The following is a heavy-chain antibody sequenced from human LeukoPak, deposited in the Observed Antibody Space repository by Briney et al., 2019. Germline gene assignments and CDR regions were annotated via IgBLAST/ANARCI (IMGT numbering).Heavy chain of an antibody. CDR3: ARSLYGSGSTRSYYFDY. CDR1: GFTFSSYA. J-gene: IGHJ4*02. Sequence: GRSLRLSCAASGFTFSSYAMHWVRQAPGKGLEWVAVISYDGSNKYYADSVKGRFTISRDNSKYTLYLQMNSLRAEDTAVYYCARSLYGSGSTRSYYFDYWGQGTLVTVSS. V-gene: IGHV3-30*04. D-gene: IGHD3-10*01. CDR2: ISYDGSNK.